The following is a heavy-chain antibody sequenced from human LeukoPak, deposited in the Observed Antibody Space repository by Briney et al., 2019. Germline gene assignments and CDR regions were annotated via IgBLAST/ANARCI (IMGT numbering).Heavy chain of an antibody. CDR1: GGSFSGYY. J-gene: IGHJ6*02. CDR2: INHSGST. CDR3: ARGPPSYYYYGMDV. Sequence: SETLSLTCAVYGGSFSGYYWSWIRQPPGKGLEWIGEINHSGSTNYNPSLKSRVTISVDTSKNQFSLKLSSVTVADTAVYYCARGPPSYYYYGMDVWGQGTTVTVSS. V-gene: IGHV4-34*01.